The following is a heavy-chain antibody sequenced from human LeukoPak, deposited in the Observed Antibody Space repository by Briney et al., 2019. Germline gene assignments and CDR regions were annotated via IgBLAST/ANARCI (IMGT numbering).Heavy chain of an antibody. Sequence: PSETLSLTCTVSGGSISSSSYYWGWIRQPPGKGLEWIGSIYYSGSTYYNPSLKSRVTISVDTSKNQFSLKLSSVTAADTAVYYCASGKIDYFDYWGQGTLVTVSS. V-gene: IGHV4-39*07. J-gene: IGHJ4*02. CDR3: ASGKIDYFDY. D-gene: IGHD1-1*01. CDR2: IYYSGST. CDR1: GGSISSSSYY.